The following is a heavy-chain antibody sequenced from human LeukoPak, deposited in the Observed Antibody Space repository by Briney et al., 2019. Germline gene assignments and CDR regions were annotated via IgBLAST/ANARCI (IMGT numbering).Heavy chain of an antibody. CDR1: GFTFSSYA. J-gene: IGHJ3*02. CDR2: ISYDGSNK. CDR3: ARVLHQAQLLGDAFDI. Sequence: GGSLRLSCAASGFTFSSYAMHWVRQAPGKGLEWVAVISYDGSNKYYADSVKGRFTISRDNSKNTLYLQMNSLRAEDTAVYYCARVLHQAQLLGDAFDIWGQGTMVTVSS. V-gene: IGHV3-30-3*01. D-gene: IGHD5-18*01.